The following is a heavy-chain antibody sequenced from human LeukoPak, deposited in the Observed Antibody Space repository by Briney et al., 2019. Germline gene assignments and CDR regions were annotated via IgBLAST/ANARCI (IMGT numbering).Heavy chain of an antibody. Sequence: SVKVSCKDSGGTFSSYSINWVRQAPRQGLEWMGGIIPLFNTPNYAQKFQGRVTITADKSTSTAYMELSSLRSEDTAVYYCARWLSDSSGYYSDYWGQGTLVTVSS. V-gene: IGHV1-69*06. CDR1: GGTFSSYS. CDR3: ARWLSDSSGYYSDY. CDR2: IIPLFNTP. J-gene: IGHJ4*02. D-gene: IGHD3-22*01.